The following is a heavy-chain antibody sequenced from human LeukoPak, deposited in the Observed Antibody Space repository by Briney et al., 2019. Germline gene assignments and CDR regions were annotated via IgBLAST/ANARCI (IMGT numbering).Heavy chain of an antibody. CDR2: VHSDGSST. J-gene: IGHJ4*02. V-gene: IGHV3-74*01. D-gene: IGHD5-18*01. CDR1: GFTFSRYW. Sequence: GGSLRLSCAASGFTFSRYWMHWVRRATGRGLVGVSRVHSDGSSTYYADSVKGRFTISRDNAKNTLYLQMNSLRAEDTAVYYCAREGLGYSYGYWGQGTLVTVSS. CDR3: AREGLGYSYGY.